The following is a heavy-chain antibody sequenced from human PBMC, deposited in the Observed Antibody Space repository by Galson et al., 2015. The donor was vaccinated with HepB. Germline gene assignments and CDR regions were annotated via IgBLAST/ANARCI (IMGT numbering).Heavy chain of an antibody. V-gene: IGHV3-15*01. J-gene: IGHJ4*02. CDR2: IKSKTDGGTT. D-gene: IGHD3-9*01. Sequence: SLRLSCAASGFTFSNAWMSWVRQAPGKGLEWVGRIKSKTDGGTTDYAAPVKGRFTISRDDSKNTLYLQMNSLKTEDTAVYYCTTDSHPYYDILTGYEVPPTKHFDYWGQGTLVTVSS. CDR3: TTDSHPYYDILTGYEVPPTKHFDY. CDR1: GFTFSNAW.